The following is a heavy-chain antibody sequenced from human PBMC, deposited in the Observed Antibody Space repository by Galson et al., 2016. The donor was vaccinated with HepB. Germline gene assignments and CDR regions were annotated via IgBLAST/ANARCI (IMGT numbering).Heavy chain of an antibody. J-gene: IGHJ4*02. V-gene: IGHV1-18*04. D-gene: IGHD4-11*01. CDR1: GYRFPTYG. CDR2: ISANSGNT. CDR3: ARDVQFRFDY. Sequence: SVKVSCKASGYRFPTYGISWVRQAPGQGLEWLGWISANSGNTIYAQKLQDRVTMTRDTSASTVYMDLRSLRSDDTAVYYCARDVQFRFDYWGQGTLVTVSS.